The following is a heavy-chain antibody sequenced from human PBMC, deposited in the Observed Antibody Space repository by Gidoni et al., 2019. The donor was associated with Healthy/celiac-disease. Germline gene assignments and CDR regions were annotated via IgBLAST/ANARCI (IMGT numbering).Heavy chain of an antibody. D-gene: IGHD3-3*01. CDR3: ARGGTIFGVPKGAFDI. J-gene: IGHJ3*02. CDR1: GYTSTSYA. V-gene: IGHV1-3*01. Sequence: QVQLVQYGAAVKKPGASVKVSCQASGYTSTSYAMHWVRQAPGQRLELMGWSNAGNGNTKYSQKFQGRVTITRDTSASTAYMELSSLRSEDTAVYYCARGGTIFGVPKGAFDIWGQGTMVTVSS. CDR2: SNAGNGNT.